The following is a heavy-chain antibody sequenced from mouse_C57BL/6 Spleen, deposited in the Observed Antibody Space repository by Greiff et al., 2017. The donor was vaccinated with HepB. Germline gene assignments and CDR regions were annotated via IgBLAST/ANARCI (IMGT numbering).Heavy chain of an antibody. CDR1: GYSFTGYY. CDR2: INPSTGGT. CDR3: AIKYYYGNVYAIDY. D-gene: IGHD2-1*01. J-gene: IGHJ4*01. Sequence: EVQLQQSGPELVKPGASVKISCKASGYSFTGYYMNWVKQSPEKSLEWIGEINPSTGGTTYNQKFKAKATLTVDKSSSTAYMQLKSLTSEDSAVYDCAIKYYYGNVYAIDYWGQGTSVTVSS. V-gene: IGHV1-42*01.